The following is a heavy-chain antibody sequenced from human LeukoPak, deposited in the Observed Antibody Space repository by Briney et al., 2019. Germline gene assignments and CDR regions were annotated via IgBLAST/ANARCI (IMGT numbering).Heavy chain of an antibody. CDR2: INPIFGTA. J-gene: IGHJ4*02. CDR3: ARAGYYDSSGYHTAGTRGLGY. V-gene: IGHV1-69*06. D-gene: IGHD3-22*01. CDR1: GGTFSSYA. Sequence: SVKVSCKASGGTFSSYAISWVRQAPGQGLEWMGGINPIFGTANYAQKFQGRVTITADKSTSTAYMELSSLRSEDTAVYYCARAGYYDSSGYHTAGTRGLGYWGQGTLVTVSS.